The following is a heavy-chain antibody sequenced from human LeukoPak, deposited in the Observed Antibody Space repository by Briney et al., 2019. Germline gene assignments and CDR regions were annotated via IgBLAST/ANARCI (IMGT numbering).Heavy chain of an antibody. CDR1: GGSISSSSYY. Sequence: PSETLSLTCTVSGGSISSSSYYWGWIRQPPGKGLEWIGSIYYSGSTYYNPSLKSRVTVSVDTSKNQFSLKLSSVTAADTAVYYCARPTAQGSYGYGGFDYWGQGTLVTVSS. V-gene: IGHV4-39*01. CDR3: ARPTAQGSYGYGGFDY. D-gene: IGHD5-18*01. J-gene: IGHJ4*02. CDR2: IYYSGST.